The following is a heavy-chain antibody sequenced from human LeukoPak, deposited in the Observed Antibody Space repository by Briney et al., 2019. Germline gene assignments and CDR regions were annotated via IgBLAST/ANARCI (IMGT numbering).Heavy chain of an antibody. V-gene: IGHV4-34*01. D-gene: IGHD3-10*01. J-gene: IGHJ5*02. CDR2: INHSGST. Sequence: SETLSLTCAVYGGSFSGYYWSWIRQPPGKGLEWIGEINHSGSTNYNPSPKSRVTISVDTSKNQFSLKLSSVTAADTAVYYCARPAGGSGRRLNWFDPWGQGTLVTVSS. CDR3: ARPAGGSGRRLNWFDP. CDR1: GGSFSGYY.